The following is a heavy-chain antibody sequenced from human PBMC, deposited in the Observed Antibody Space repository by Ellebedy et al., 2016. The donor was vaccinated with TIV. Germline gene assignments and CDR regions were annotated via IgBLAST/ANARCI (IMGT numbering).Heavy chain of an antibody. CDR1: GGSISSYY. Sequence: MPSETLSLTCTVSGGSISSYYWSWIRQPPGKGLEWIGYIYYSGSTNYNPSLKSRVTISVDTSKNQFSLKLSSVTAADTAAYYCARAPLSWELLRGGAFDIWGQGTMVTVSS. CDR3: ARAPLSWELLRGGAFDI. J-gene: IGHJ3*02. CDR2: IYYSGST. D-gene: IGHD1-26*01. V-gene: IGHV4-59*01.